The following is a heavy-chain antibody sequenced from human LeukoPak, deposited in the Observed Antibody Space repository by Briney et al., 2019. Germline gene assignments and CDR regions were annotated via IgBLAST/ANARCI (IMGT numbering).Heavy chain of an antibody. D-gene: IGHD3-22*01. CDR1: GGSISSYY. J-gene: IGHJ5*02. CDR2: IYYSGST. Sequence: KPSETLSLTCTVSGGSISSYYWSWIRRPPGKGLEWIGYIYYSGSTNYNPSLKSRVTISVDTSKNQFSLKLSSVTAADTAVHYCARDQIDSSGYYYSNWFDPWGQGTLVTVSS. CDR3: ARDQIDSSGYYYSNWFDP. V-gene: IGHV4-59*01.